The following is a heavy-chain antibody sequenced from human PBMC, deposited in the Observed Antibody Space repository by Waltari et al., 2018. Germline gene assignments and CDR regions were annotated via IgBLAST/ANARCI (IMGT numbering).Heavy chain of an antibody. Sequence: QVQLVQSGPEVKKPGASVKVSCKASGYTFTDYIITWVRQAPGQGLEWMGLSRDYDGKINYAQKVQDRVTMTTDPAATTAYMELRSLRSDDAAVYYCARRRRIAVTDSESFYFDYWGQGTLVTVSS. V-gene: IGHV1-18*04. D-gene: IGHD6-19*01. J-gene: IGHJ4*02. CDR1: GYTFTDYI. CDR2: SRDYDGKI. CDR3: ARRRRIAVTDSESFYFDY.